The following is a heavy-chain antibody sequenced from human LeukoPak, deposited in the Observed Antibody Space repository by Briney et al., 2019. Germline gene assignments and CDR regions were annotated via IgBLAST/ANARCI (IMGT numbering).Heavy chain of an antibody. CDR1: GYTFTSYD. CDR3: VRAPDYSSPFDY. D-gene: IGHD6-13*01. J-gene: IGHJ4*02. CDR2: MNPNSGNT. Sequence: ASVKVSCKASGYTFTSYDINWVRQSTGQGLEWMGWMNPNSGNTGYAQKFQGRVTMTRNTSISTAYMELSSLRSEDTAVYYCVRAPDYSSPFDYWGQGTLVTVSS. V-gene: IGHV1-8*01.